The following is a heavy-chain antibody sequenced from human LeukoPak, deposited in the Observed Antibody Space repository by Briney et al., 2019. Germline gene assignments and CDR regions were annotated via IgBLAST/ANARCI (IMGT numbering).Heavy chain of an antibody. CDR1: GFTFTNYA. V-gene: IGHV3-23*01. D-gene: IGHD2-21*02. CDR2: ISGSGGAT. Sequence: GGSLRLSCAASGFTFTNYAMSWVRQAPGKGLNWVSAISGSGGATYFADSVQGRSTISRDNSKNTLWLQMNSLRGEDTAVYYCARVRTYCDGDCYLNFDYWGQGALVTVSS. CDR3: ARVRTYCDGDCYLNFDY. J-gene: IGHJ4*02.